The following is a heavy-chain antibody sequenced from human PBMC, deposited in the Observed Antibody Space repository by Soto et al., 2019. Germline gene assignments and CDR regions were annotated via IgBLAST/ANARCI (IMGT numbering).Heavy chain of an antibody. CDR3: AKSPLGYCSGGSCYPPHYFDY. CDR2: VGGSGDST. Sequence: SLRLSFAASGFTFSNYAMSLVRQAPGKGLEWVSGVGGSGDSTYYADSVKGRFTISRDNSKDTLYLQMNSLRAEDTAVYYCAKSPLGYCSGGSCYPPHYFDYWGQG. CDR1: GFTFSNYA. J-gene: IGHJ4*02. V-gene: IGHV3-23*01. D-gene: IGHD2-15*01.